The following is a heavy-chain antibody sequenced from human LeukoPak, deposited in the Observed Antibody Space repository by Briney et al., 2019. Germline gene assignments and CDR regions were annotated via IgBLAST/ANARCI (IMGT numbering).Heavy chain of an antibody. CDR2: TSAYNGNT. Sequence: AAVKVSCKASGYSFTTYGISWVRQAPGQGLGWVGWTSAYNGNTNYAQKLQGTVTMTTDTSTSTAYMELRSLRYDDTAVYYCARDMIAARPNWFDPWGQGTLVTVSS. CDR3: ARDMIAARPNWFDP. D-gene: IGHD6-6*01. J-gene: IGHJ5*02. V-gene: IGHV1-18*01. CDR1: GYSFTTYG.